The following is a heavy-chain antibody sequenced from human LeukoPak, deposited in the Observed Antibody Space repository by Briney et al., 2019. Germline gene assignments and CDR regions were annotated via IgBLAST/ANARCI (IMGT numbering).Heavy chain of an antibody. CDR3: ARDSSGYQ. J-gene: IGHJ4*02. D-gene: IGHD3-22*01. CDR2: IKEDGSVK. Sequence: GGSLRLSCAASGFTFSTYWISWVRQAPGQRLEWVANIKEDGSVKYYGDSVKGRFTISRDNAKISLYLEMNSLRVEDTAVYYCARDSSGYQWGQGTLVTVSS. V-gene: IGHV3-7*01. CDR1: GFTFSTYW.